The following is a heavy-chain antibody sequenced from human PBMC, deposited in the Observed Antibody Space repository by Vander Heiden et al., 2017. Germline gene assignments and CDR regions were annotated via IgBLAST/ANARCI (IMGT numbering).Heavy chain of an antibody. CDR1: GYTFTSYG. J-gene: IGHJ4*02. CDR3: ARTSSSIPNGH. D-gene: IGHD6-13*01. Sequence: QVQLVQSGAEVKKPGASVNASCKASGYTFTSYGISWVRQAPGQGLEWMGWISAYNGNTNYAQKLQGRVTVTTDTSTSTAYMELRGLRSDDTAVYYCARTSSSIPNGHWGQGTLVTVSS. CDR2: ISAYNGNT. V-gene: IGHV1-18*01.